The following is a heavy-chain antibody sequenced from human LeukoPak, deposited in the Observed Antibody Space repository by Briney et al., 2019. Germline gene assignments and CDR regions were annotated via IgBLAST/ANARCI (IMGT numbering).Heavy chain of an antibody. V-gene: IGHV4-34*01. J-gene: IGHJ2*01. CDR2: INHSGST. Sequence: SETLSLTCAVYGGSFSGYYWSWIRQPPGKGLEWIGEINHSGSTNYNPSLKSRVTISVDTSKNQFSLKLSSVTVADTAVYYCAREPLWYFDLWGRGTLVTVSS. CDR1: GGSFSGYY. CDR3: AREPLWYFDL.